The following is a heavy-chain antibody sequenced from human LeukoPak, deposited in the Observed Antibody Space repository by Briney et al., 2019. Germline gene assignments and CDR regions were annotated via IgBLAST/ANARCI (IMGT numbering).Heavy chain of an antibody. D-gene: IGHD6-6*01. CDR3: ARDSSTSYYFDY. CDR1: GFTFSSYW. Sequence: GGSLRLSCAASGFTFSSYWMSWVRQTPGKGLEWVANIKLDGSEKYYVDSVKGRFTISRDSARNSLYLQMNSLRAEDTAVYYCARDSSTSYYFDYWGQGTLVTVSS. V-gene: IGHV3-7*01. J-gene: IGHJ4*02. CDR2: IKLDGSEK.